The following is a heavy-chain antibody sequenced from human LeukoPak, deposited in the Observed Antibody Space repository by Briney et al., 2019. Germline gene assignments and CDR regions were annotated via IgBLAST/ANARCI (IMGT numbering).Heavy chain of an antibody. Sequence: PGGSLRLSCAASGFTFSSYAMSWVRQAPGKGPEWVSSISGSAWTIYVADSLKGRFTTSRDNARNSLYLQMNSLRAEDTAVYFCTRDIRLTTDRDAFDIWGQGTMVTVSS. J-gene: IGHJ3*02. CDR3: TRDIRLTTDRDAFDI. D-gene: IGHD1-14*01. CDR1: GFTFSSYA. CDR2: ISGSAWTI. V-gene: IGHV3-21*01.